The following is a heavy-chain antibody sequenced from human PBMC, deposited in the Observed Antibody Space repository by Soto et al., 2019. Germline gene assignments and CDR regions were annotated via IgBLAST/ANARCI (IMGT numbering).Heavy chain of an antibody. J-gene: IGHJ3*02. Sequence: SVKVSCKASGGTFSSYAISWVRQAPGQGLEWMEGIIPIFGTANYAQKFQGRVTITADESTSTAYMELSSLRSEDTAVYYCAGDRSPSMITFGGPLDAFDIWGQGTMVTVSS. CDR2: IIPIFGTA. D-gene: IGHD3-16*01. CDR3: AGDRSPSMITFGGPLDAFDI. V-gene: IGHV1-69*13. CDR1: GGTFSSYA.